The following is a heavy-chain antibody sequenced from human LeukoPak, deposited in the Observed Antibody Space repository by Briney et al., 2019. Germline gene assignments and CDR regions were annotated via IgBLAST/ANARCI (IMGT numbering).Heavy chain of an antibody. D-gene: IGHD2-2*01. J-gene: IGHJ4*02. CDR1: GFTFSSYG. Sequence: GGSLRLSCAASGFTFSSYGMHWVRQAPGKGLEWVAVISYDGSNKYYADSVKGRFTISRDNAKNSLYLQMNSLRAEDTAVYYCARVVLAATHIFDYWGQGTLVTVSS. CDR3: ARVVLAATHIFDY. CDR2: ISYDGSNK. V-gene: IGHV3-30*03.